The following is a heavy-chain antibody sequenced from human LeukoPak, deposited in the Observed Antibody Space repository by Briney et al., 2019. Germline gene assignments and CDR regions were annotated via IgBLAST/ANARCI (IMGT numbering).Heavy chain of an antibody. J-gene: IGHJ4*02. CDR3: ARARGYCSGGSCYHDY. CDR1: GGSISSYY. D-gene: IGHD2-15*01. CDR2: IYYSGST. Sequence: SETVSLTCTVSGGSISSYYWGWIRQPPGKGLEWIGSIYYSGSTYYNPSLKSRVTISVDTSKNQFSLKLSSVTAADTAVYYCARARGYCSGGSCYHDYWGQGTLVTVSS. V-gene: IGHV4-39*07.